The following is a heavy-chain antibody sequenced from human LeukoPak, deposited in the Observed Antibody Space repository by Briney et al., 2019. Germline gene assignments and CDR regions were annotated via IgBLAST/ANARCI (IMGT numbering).Heavy chain of an antibody. J-gene: IGHJ4*02. CDR3: AKESSWGEGNNFDS. CDR2: ISWDGDDT. Sequence: GGSLRLSCAASGFTFDDYTMHWVRQAPGKGLEWVSLISWDGDDTYYADSVKGRFTITRDNNKNSLYLQMNSLRTEDTALYYCAKESSWGEGNNFDSWGQGTLVTVSS. D-gene: IGHD6-13*01. V-gene: IGHV3-43*01. CDR1: GFTFDDYT.